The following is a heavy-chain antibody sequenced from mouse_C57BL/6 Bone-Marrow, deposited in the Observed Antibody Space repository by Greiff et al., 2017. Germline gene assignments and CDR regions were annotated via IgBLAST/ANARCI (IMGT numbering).Heavy chain of an antibody. Sequence: DVMLVASGGGLVQPGESLKLSCESNEYEFPSHDMSWVRKTPEKRLELVAAINSDGGSTYYPDTMERRFIISRDNTKKTLYLQMSSLRSEDTALYYCARPPTIVTTRAYWGQGTLVTVSA. V-gene: IGHV5-2*01. CDR1: EYEFPSHD. D-gene: IGHD2-5*01. CDR2: INSDGGST. J-gene: IGHJ3*01. CDR3: ARPPTIVTTRAY.